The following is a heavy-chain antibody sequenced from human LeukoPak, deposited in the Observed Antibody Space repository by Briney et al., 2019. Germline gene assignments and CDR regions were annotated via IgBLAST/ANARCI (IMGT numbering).Heavy chain of an antibody. J-gene: IGHJ4*02. CDR3: ARDPLGNYGDYS. V-gene: IGHV1-18*01. Sequence: ASVKVSCKASGGTFSSYAISWVRQAPGQGLEWMGWISAYNGNTNYAQKLQGRVTMTTDTSTSTAYMELRSLRSDDTAVYYCARDPLGNYGDYSWGQGTLVTVSS. CDR1: GGTFSSYA. D-gene: IGHD4-17*01. CDR2: ISAYNGNT.